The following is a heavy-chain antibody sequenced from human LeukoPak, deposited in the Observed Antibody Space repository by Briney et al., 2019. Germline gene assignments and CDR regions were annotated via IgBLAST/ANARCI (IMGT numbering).Heavy chain of an antibody. CDR2: IYYNGNT. V-gene: IGHV3-53*01. D-gene: IGHD2-8*01. CDR3: ARDPNGNLHFDY. CDR1: GLIVSNSY. J-gene: IGHJ4*02. Sequence: GGSLRLSCAASGLIVSNSYMNCVRQAPGKGLEWVSVIYYNGNTFYADSVMGRFTISRDNSKNTLYLQMNSLRAEDTAVYYCARDPNGNLHFDYWGQGTLVTVSS.